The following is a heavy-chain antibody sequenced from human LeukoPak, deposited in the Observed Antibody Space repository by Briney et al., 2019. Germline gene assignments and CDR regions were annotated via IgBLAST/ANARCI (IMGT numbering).Heavy chain of an antibody. V-gene: IGHV1-2*02. CDR2: INPNSGGT. D-gene: IGHD3-22*01. J-gene: IGHJ4*02. CDR3: ARDYFMYYYDSSGYLFDY. CDR1: GYTFTGYY. Sequence: AASVKVSCKASGYTFTGYYMHWVRQAPGQGLEWMGWINPNSGGTNYAQKFQGRVTMTRDTSISTAYMELSRLRSDDTAVYYCARDYFMYYYDSSGYLFDYWGQGTLVTVSS.